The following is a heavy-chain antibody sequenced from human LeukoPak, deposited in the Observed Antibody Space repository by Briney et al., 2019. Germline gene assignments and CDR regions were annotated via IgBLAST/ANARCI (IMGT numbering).Heavy chain of an antibody. J-gene: IGHJ6*03. V-gene: IGHV3-53*01. CDR3: ARVLAAIALRDYHYVDV. CDR1: GFSVSSNS. Sequence: PGGSLRLSCAASGFSVSSNSMSWVRQAPGKGLECVSIIYSRDVTSYADSVKDRFTISRDSDKNTLFLQMDSLRSDDTAVYYCARVLAAIALRDYHYVDVWGIGTTVTVSS. D-gene: IGHD6-19*01. CDR2: IYSRDVT.